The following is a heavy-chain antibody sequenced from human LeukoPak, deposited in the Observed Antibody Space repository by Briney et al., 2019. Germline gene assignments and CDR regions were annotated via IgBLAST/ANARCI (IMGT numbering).Heavy chain of an antibody. Sequence: ASVKVSCKASGYTFTGYYMYWVRQAPGQGLEWMGWINPNSGGTNYAQKFQGRVTMTRDTSISTAYMELSRLRSDDTAVYYCARVSYYDSSGYPDPRNPFDYWGQGTLVTVSS. J-gene: IGHJ4*02. V-gene: IGHV1-2*02. D-gene: IGHD3-22*01. CDR1: GYTFTGYY. CDR2: INPNSGGT. CDR3: ARVSYYDSSGYPDPRNPFDY.